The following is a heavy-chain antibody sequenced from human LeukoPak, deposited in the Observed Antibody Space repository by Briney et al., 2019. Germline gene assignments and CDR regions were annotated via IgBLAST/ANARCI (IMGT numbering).Heavy chain of an antibody. V-gene: IGHV1-18*01. CDR2: ISGSNGNT. CDR3: ARSYSSTWYSYYYYMDV. D-gene: IGHD6-13*01. J-gene: IGHJ6*03. Sequence: ASVTVSCKASGYSFTSYAITRVRQAPGQGLEWMGWISGSNGNTNYAQKFQGRVTMTTDTSTNTAYMELRSLRSDDTAVYYCARSYSSTWYSYYYYMDVWGKGTTVTVSS. CDR1: GYSFTSYA.